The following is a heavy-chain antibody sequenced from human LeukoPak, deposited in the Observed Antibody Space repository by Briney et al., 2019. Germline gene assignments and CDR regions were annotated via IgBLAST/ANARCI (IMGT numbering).Heavy chain of an antibody. CDR1: GGSFSGYY. D-gene: IGHD6-13*01. J-gene: IGHJ5*02. Sequence: SETLSLTCAVYGGSFSGYYWSWIRQPPGKGLEWIGEINHSGSTNYNPSLKSRVTISVDTSKNQFSLKLSSETAADTAVYYCARDSHGSSSWGQGTLVTVSS. CDR3: ARDSHGSSS. CDR2: INHSGST. V-gene: IGHV4-34*01.